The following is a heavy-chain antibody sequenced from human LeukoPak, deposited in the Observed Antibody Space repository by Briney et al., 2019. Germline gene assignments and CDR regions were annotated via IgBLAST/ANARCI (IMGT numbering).Heavy chain of an antibody. D-gene: IGHD3-9*01. Sequence: SETLSLTCAVYGGSFSGYYWSWIRQPPGKGLEWIGEINHSGSTNYNPSLKSRVTISVDTSKNQFSLKLTSVTAADTAVYYCARNRVLRYFDWLLLRSAFDIWGQGTMVTVSS. J-gene: IGHJ3*02. CDR3: ARNRVLRYFDWLLLRSAFDI. CDR2: INHSGST. CDR1: GGSFSGYY. V-gene: IGHV4-34*01.